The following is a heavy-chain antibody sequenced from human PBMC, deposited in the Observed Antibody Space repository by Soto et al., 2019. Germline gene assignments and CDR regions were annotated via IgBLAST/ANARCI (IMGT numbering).Heavy chain of an antibody. D-gene: IGHD6-19*01. CDR3: AGAARAPQQWLEYYYGMDV. V-gene: IGHV3-66*01. Sequence: EEQLVQSGGGLVQPGGSLRLSCVASGLTVSSNYMSWVRQAPGKGLEWVSVIYIDDTTHYADSVKGRFTISRDSSKNTLYLQMTSPRVDDTAVYFCAGAARAPQQWLEYYYGMDVWGQGTTVTVSS. J-gene: IGHJ6*02. CDR2: IYIDDTT. CDR1: GLTVSSNY.